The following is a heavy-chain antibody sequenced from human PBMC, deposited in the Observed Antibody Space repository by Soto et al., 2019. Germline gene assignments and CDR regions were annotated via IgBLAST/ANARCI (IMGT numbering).Heavy chain of an antibody. Sequence: SETLSLTCAVYGGSFSGHYWSWIRQPPGKGLEWIGEINHSGSTYYNPSLESRVTISVDKSKNQFSLKLMSLSAADTAVYYCGRLEGLATISYYFDYWGQGALVTVSS. D-gene: IGHD3-9*01. V-gene: IGHV4-34*01. CDR1: GGSFSGHY. CDR3: GRLEGLATISYYFDY. J-gene: IGHJ4*02. CDR2: INHSGST.